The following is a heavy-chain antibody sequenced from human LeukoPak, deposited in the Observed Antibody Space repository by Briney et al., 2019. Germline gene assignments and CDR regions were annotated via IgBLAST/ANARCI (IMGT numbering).Heavy chain of an antibody. J-gene: IGHJ4*02. Sequence: ASVKVSCKASGYTFTSYGISWVRQAPGQGLEWMGWISAYNGNTNYAQKLQDRVTMTTDTSTSTAYMELRSLRSDDTAVYYCARAHYYDSSGYPRDYWGQGTLVTVSS. CDR3: ARAHYYDSSGYPRDY. CDR2: ISAYNGNT. V-gene: IGHV1-18*01. CDR1: GYTFTSYG. D-gene: IGHD3-22*01.